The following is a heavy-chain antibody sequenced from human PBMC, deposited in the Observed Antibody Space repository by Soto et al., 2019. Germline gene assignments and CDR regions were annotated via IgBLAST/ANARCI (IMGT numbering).Heavy chain of an antibody. CDR1: GGSFSGYY. V-gene: IGHV4-34*01. Sequence: KPSETLSLTCAVYGGSFSGYYWSWIRQPPGKGLEWIGEINHSGSTNYNPSLKSRVTISVDTSKNQFSLKLSSVTAADTAVYYCARGRPRLGYCSGGSCHGGMDVWGQGTTVTVSS. J-gene: IGHJ6*02. CDR2: INHSGST. CDR3: ARGRPRLGYCSGGSCHGGMDV. D-gene: IGHD2-15*01.